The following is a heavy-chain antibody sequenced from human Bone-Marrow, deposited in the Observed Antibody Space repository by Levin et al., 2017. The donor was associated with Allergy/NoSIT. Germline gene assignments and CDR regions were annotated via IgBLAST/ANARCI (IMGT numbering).Heavy chain of an antibody. J-gene: IGHJ6*02. CDR3: AKGHLVVPAAILYGYFQDFAMDV. V-gene: IGHV3-23*01. CDR1: GLIFGNNV. CDR2: ISGGGGRR. Sequence: PGGSLRLSCAASGLIFGNNVMSWVRQAPGKGLEWVSGISGGGGRRYYADSVKGRFAISRDNPENTLFLQMNSLRAEDTAVYYCAKGHLVVPAAILYGYFQDFAMDVWGQGTTVIVSS. D-gene: IGHD2-2*01.